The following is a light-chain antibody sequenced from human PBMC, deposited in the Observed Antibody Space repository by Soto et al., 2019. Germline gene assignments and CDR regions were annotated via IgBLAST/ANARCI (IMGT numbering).Light chain of an antibody. Sequence: QSALTQPASVSGSPGQSIAISCTGTSNDVGGYNYVSWYQQHPGKAPKLMIYDVSARPSGVSNRFSGSKSDNTASLTISGLQAADEDDYYCSSYTSSSTVVFGGGTKVTVL. CDR1: SNDVGGYNY. J-gene: IGLJ2*01. CDR2: DVS. V-gene: IGLV2-14*01. CDR3: SSYTSSSTVV.